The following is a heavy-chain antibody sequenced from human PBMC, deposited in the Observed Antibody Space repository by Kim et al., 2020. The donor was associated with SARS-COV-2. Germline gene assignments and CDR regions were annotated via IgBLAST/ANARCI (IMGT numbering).Heavy chain of an antibody. D-gene: IGHD3-16*01. CDR3: ARDLGALADY. Sequence: GRTDYTPYFQSRVTMSVDTSKKQFSLKLSSVTAADTAVYYCARDLGALADYWGQGTQVTVSS. V-gene: IGHV4-4*07. J-gene: IGHJ4*02. CDR2: GRT.